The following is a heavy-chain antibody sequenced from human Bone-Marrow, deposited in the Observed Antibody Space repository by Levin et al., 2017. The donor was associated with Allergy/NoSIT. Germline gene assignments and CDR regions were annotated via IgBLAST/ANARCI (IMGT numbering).Heavy chain of an antibody. J-gene: IGHJ4*02. V-gene: IGHV3-23*01. CDR1: GFTFSRYA. Sequence: GESLKISCAGSGFTFSRYAMSWVRRAPGKGLEWVSCVSGSGGVTYHAASVKGRFTISRDNSENTLYLQMNSLRAEDTAIYYCATAKDSGSYYRVDYWGQGALVTVSS. CDR2: VSGSGGVT. CDR3: ATAKDSGSYYRVDY. D-gene: IGHD3-10*01.